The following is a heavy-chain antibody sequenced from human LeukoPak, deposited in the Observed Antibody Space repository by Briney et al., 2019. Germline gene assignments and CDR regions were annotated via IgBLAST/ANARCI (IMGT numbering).Heavy chain of an antibody. Sequence: GGSLRLSCVGTGFTFSTYRMNWVRQAPGKGLEWVSSISSSSSYIYYADSVKGRITISRDNAKNSLYLQMNSLRVEDTAVYYCARDKDVYFDCWGQGTLVTVSS. CDR3: ARDKDVYFDC. CDR2: ISSSSSYI. J-gene: IGHJ4*02. CDR1: GFTFSTYR. V-gene: IGHV3-21*01.